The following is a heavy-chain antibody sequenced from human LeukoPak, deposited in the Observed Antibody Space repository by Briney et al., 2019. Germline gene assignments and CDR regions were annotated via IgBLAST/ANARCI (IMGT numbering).Heavy chain of an antibody. Sequence: SETLSLTCSVTGGSISSYYYWSWIRQPAGKGLEWIGRIYTSGSTKYNPSLKSRVTMSVDTSKNQLSLKLSSVTAADTALYYCARDRGAVASDAFDIWGQGTMVTVSS. D-gene: IGHD6-19*01. CDR1: GGSISSYYY. CDR3: ARDRGAVASDAFDI. J-gene: IGHJ3*02. CDR2: IYTSGST. V-gene: IGHV4-4*07.